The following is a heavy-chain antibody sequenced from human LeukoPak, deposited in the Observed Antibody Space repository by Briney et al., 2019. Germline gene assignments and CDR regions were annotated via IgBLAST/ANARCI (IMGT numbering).Heavy chain of an antibody. J-gene: IGHJ5*02. CDR3: ATNRLDGSSGYLRIFDP. V-gene: IGHV1-24*01. CDR2: FDPEDGET. CDR1: GYTLTELS. D-gene: IGHD3-22*01. Sequence: ASAKVSCKVSGYTLTELSMHWVRQAPGKGLEWMGGFDPEDGETIYAQKFQGRVTMTEDTSTDTAYMELSSLRSEDTAVYYCATNRLDGSSGYLRIFDPWGQETLVTVSS.